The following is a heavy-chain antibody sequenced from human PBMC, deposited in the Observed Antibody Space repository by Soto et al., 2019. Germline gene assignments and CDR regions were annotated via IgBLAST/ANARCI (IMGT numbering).Heavy chain of an antibody. CDR1: GFTFGDYA. D-gene: IGHD3-10*01. CDR3: TRGGQRDGLLWFGGPLGYFDY. V-gene: IGHV3-49*03. CDR2: IRSKAYGGTT. Sequence: PGGSLRLSCTASGFTFGDYAMSWLRQAPGKGLEWVGFIRSKAYGGTTEYAASVKGRFTISRDDSKSIAYLQMNSLKTEDTAVYYFTRGGQRDGLLWFGGPLGYFDYWGQGTLVTVSS. J-gene: IGHJ4*02.